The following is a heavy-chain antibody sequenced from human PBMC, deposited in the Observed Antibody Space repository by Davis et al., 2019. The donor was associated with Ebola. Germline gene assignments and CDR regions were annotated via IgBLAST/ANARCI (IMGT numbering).Heavy chain of an antibody. V-gene: IGHV6-1*01. CDR3: ARGWLRTGFDY. Sequence: HSQTLSLTCAISGDGVSVSSGGWNWIRQPPSRGLEWLGRTYYASKWYNDYAVSVKSRITINPDTSKNQCSLQLNSVTPEDTALYYCARGWLRTGFDYWGQGILVTVSS. CDR1: GDGVSVSSGG. D-gene: IGHD5-12*01. J-gene: IGHJ4*02. CDR2: TYYASKWYN.